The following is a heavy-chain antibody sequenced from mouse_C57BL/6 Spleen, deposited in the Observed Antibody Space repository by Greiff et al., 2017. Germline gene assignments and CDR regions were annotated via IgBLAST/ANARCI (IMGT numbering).Heavy chain of an antibody. CDR1: GYAFTNYL. J-gene: IGHJ2*01. CDR2: INPGSGGT. D-gene: IGHD2-4*01. CDR3: ARSRLRREYYFDY. Sequence: QVQLQQSGAELVRPGTSVKVSCKASGYAFTNYLIAWVKQRPGQGLEWIGVINPGSGGTNYNEKFKGKATLTADKSSSTAYMQLSSLTSEDSAVYFCARSRLRREYYFDYWGQGTTLTVSS. V-gene: IGHV1-54*01.